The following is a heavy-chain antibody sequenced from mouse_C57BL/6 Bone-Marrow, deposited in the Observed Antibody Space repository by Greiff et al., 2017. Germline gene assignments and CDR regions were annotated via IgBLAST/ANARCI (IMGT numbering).Heavy chain of an antibody. J-gene: IGHJ4*01. Sequence: EVQLQESGAELVRPGASVKLSCTASGFNIKDDYMHWVQQRPEQGLEWIGWIDPENGDTEYASKFQGKATITADTSSNTAYLQLSSLTSEDTAVYYCTTPIYYDYDGDYYAMDYWGQGTSVTVSS. CDR2: IDPENGDT. CDR1: GFNIKDDY. CDR3: TTPIYYDYDGDYYAMDY. V-gene: IGHV14-4*01. D-gene: IGHD2-4*01.